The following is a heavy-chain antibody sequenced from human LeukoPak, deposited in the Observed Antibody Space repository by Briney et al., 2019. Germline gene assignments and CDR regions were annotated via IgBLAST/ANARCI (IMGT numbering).Heavy chain of an antibody. CDR1: GYSFTSYW. Sequence: GESLNISCKGSGYSFTSYWIGWVRQMPGKGLEWMGIIYPGDSDTRYSPSFQGQVTISADKSISTAYLQWSSLKASDTAMYYCARRVGYYYDSSGYYEPHFDYWGQGTLVTVSS. D-gene: IGHD3-22*01. J-gene: IGHJ4*02. V-gene: IGHV5-51*01. CDR2: IYPGDSDT. CDR3: ARRVGYYYDSSGYYEPHFDY.